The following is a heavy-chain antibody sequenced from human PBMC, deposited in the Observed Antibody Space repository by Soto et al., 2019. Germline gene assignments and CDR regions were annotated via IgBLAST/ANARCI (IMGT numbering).Heavy chain of an antibody. CDR1: GYTFTSYG. V-gene: IGHV1-18*01. CDR2: ISPYNGNT. Sequence: QVQLVQSGAEVKKPGASVKVSCKASGYTFTSYGISWVRQAPGQGLEWMGWISPYNGNTNYAQKLQGRVTMTTDTSTSTAYMELRRLSSYDTAVYFCARGNGGYLRVAYYYGMGVLGQGNKVTGSS. J-gene: IGHJ6*02. D-gene: IGHD3-16*01. CDR3: ARGNGGYLRVAYYYGMGV.